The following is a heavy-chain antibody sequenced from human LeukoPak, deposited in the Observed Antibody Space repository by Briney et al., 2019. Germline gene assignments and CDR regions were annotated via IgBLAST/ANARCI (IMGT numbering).Heavy chain of an antibody. CDR2: VSGDGSTT. D-gene: IGHD4-17*01. J-gene: IGHJ4*02. CDR3: ARDEPTVTTGPPVGY. CDR1: GLTFNTYW. V-gene: IGHV3-74*01. Sequence: GGSLRLSCAASGLTFNTYWMHWVRQAPGKGLVCVSIVSGDGSTTNYADSVQGRFTISRDNAKNTLYLQMNSLRAEDTAVYYCARDEPTVTTGPPVGYWGQGTLVTVSS.